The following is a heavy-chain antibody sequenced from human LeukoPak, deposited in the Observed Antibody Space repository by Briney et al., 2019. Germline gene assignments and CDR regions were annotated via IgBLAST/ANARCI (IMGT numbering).Heavy chain of an antibody. CDR3: ARGRDGYSYRELCYFDY. CDR1: GGSFSGYY. J-gene: IGHJ4*02. V-gene: IGHV4-34*01. CDR2: INHSGST. Sequence: SETLSLTCAVYGGSFSGYYWSWIRQPPGKGLEWIGEINHSGSTNYNPSLKSRVTISVDTSKNQFSLKLSSVTAADTAVYYCARGRDGYSYRELCYFDYWGQGTLVTVSS. D-gene: IGHD5-24*01.